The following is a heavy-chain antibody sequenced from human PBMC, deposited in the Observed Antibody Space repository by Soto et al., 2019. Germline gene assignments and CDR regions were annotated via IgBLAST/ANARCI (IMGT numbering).Heavy chain of an antibody. CDR2: IYPGDSDT. CDR1: GYNFTNYW. CDR3: ARHIPAGLSYYGMDI. J-gene: IGHJ6*02. D-gene: IGHD2-2*01. Sequence: GESLKISCKGSGYNFTNYWIGWVRQMPGKGLEWMGIIYPGDSDTRYSPSFQGQVTIPADKSISTAYLQWSSLKASDTAMYYCARHIPAGLSYYGMDIWGQGTTVTVSS. V-gene: IGHV5-51*01.